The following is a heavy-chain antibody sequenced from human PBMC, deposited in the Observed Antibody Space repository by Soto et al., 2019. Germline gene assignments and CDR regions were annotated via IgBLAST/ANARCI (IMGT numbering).Heavy chain of an antibody. Sequence: GGSLRLSCASSVFTVSSNYMSWVRQAPGKGLEWVSVIYSGGSTYYADSVKGRFTISRDNSKNTLYLQMNSLRAEDTAVYYCARAYYDILTGYRGYFDYWGQGTLVTVSS. CDR2: IYSGGST. CDR1: VFTVSSNY. D-gene: IGHD3-9*01. J-gene: IGHJ4*02. CDR3: ARAYYDILTGYRGYFDY. V-gene: IGHV3-53*01.